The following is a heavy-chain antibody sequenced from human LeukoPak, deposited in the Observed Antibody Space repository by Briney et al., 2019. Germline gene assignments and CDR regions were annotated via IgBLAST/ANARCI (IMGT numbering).Heavy chain of an antibody. CDR1: GFTFSSAV. Sequence: PGGPLRLSCAASGFTFSSAVMHWPRQAPGKGLECVAVISNDGNNKYYADSVRGRFTISRDNSKNTLYVQMNSLRAEDTAVYYCAKEVIAAGGNLEYWGQGTLVTVSS. CDR3: AKEVIAAGGNLEY. CDR2: ISNDGNNK. V-gene: IGHV3-30*18. J-gene: IGHJ4*02. D-gene: IGHD6-13*01.